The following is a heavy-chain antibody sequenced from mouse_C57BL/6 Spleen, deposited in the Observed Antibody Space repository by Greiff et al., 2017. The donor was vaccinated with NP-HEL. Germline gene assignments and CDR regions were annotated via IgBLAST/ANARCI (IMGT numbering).Heavy chain of an antibody. CDR2: ISGGGGNT. CDR1: GFTFSSYT. D-gene: IGHD1-1*01. V-gene: IGHV5-9*01. Sequence: EVQGVESGGGLVKPGGSLKLSCAASGFTFSSYTMSWVRQTPEKRLEWVATISGGGGNTYYPDSVKGRFTISIDKAKNTLYLQMSSLRSEDTALYYCASLRGFITTVVEYFDYWGQGTTLTVSS. J-gene: IGHJ2*01. CDR3: ASLRGFITTVVEYFDY.